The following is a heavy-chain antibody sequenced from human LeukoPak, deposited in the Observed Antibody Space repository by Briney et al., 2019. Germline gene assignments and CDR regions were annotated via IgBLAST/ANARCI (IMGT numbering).Heavy chain of an antibody. J-gene: IGHJ5*02. V-gene: IGHV1-18*01. CDR3: ARDTYCSSTSRPFYDFWSGYYLGPWFDP. CDR2: ISAYNGNT. D-gene: IGHD3-3*01. CDR1: GYTFTSYG. Sequence: ASVKVSCKASGYTFTSYGISWVRQAPGQGLEWMGWISAYNGNTNYAQKLQGRVTMTTDTSTSTAYMELRSLRSDDTAVYYCARDTYCSSTSRPFYDFWSGYYLGPWFDPWGQGTLVTVSS.